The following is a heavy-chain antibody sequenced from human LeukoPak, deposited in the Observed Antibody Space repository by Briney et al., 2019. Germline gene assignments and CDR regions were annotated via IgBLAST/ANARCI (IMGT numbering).Heavy chain of an antibody. CDR3: ARHWRWSSEPDNYYYGMDV. J-gene: IGHJ6*02. CDR1: GGSISSYY. Sequence: SETPSLTCTVSGGSISSYYWSWIRQPPGKGLEWIGYIYYSGSTNYNPSLKSRVTISVDTSKNQFSLKLSSVTAADTAVYYCARHWRWSSEPDNYYYGMDVWGQGTTVTVSS. D-gene: IGHD6-25*01. CDR2: IYYSGST. V-gene: IGHV4-59*08.